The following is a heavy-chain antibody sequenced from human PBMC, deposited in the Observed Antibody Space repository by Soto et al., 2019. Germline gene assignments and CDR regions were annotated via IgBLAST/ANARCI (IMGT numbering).Heavy chain of an antibody. V-gene: IGHV4-39*01. CDR3: ASYTDYYGSGSRDYYYYGMDV. Sequence: SLTCTVSGGSISSSSYYWGWIRQPPGKGLEWIGSIYYSGSTYYNPSLKSRVTISVDTSKNQFSLKLSSVTAADTAVYYCASYTDYYGSGSRDYYYYGMDVWGQGTTVTVSS. CDR2: IYYSGST. CDR1: GGSISSSSYY. D-gene: IGHD3-10*01. J-gene: IGHJ6*02.